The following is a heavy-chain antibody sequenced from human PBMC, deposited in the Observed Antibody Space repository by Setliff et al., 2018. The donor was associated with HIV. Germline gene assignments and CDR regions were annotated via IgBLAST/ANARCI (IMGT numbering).Heavy chain of an antibody. CDR3: AKGGYGGAYYVAGY. Sequence: PSETLSLTCGVSGYSISSDYCWGWIRQPPGKGLEWVTLIYKAGKTYYADFVKGRFTIARDDTKNTVSLQMTNLEPGDTAMYYCAKGGYGGAYYVAGYWGQGTKVTVSS. J-gene: IGHJ4*02. CDR2: IYKAGKT. D-gene: IGHD5-18*01. CDR1: GYSISSDY. V-gene: IGHV3-53*01.